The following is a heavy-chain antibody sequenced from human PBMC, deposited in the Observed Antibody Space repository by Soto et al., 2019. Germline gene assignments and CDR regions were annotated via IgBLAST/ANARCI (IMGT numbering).Heavy chain of an antibody. CDR1: GFTFSSYW. D-gene: IGHD3-10*01. V-gene: IGHV3-74*03. CDR3: ARDALCFGGLSLS. Sequence: EVQLVESGGGLVQPGGSLRLSCAASGFTFSSYWMHWVRQVPGKGLVWVSRINSDGSSTTYTDSVKGRFTISRDNAKNTLYLQMNSLRAEDTAVYYCARDALCFGGLSLSWGQGTLVTVSS. CDR2: INSDGSST. J-gene: IGHJ5*02.